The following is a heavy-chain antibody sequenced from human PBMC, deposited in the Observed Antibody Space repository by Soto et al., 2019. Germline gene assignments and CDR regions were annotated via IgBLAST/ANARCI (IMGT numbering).Heavy chain of an antibody. V-gene: IGHV3-23*01. CDR3: AKDATIAARPYYFDY. J-gene: IGHJ4*02. D-gene: IGHD6-6*01. CDR2: ISGSGVST. CDR1: GFTFSSYA. Sequence: EVQLLESGGGLVQPGGSLRLSCAASGFTFSSYAMSWVRQAQGKGLEGVSGISGSGVSTYYADSVKGRFTISRDTSKNTLYLQMTSLRVEDTAVYYCAKDATIAARPYYFDYWGQGTLVTVSS.